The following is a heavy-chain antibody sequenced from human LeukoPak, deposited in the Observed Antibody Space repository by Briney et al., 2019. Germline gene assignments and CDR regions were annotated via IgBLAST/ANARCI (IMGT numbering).Heavy chain of an antibody. V-gene: IGHV4-38-2*02. D-gene: IGHD3-16*01. J-gene: IGHJ6*03. Sequence: SETLSLTCSVSGYSISSGYYWGCIRQPPGKGLEWIGEINHSGSTNYNPSLKSRVTISVDTSKNQFSLKVSSVTAADTAVYYCARVKDPGGYYYYYYMDIWGKGNTVTVSS. CDR3: ARVKDPGGYYYYYYMDI. CDR2: INHSGST. CDR1: GYSISSGYY.